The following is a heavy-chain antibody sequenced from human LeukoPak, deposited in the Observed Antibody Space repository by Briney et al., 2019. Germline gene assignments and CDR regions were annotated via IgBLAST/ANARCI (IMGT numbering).Heavy chain of an antibody. CDR1: GGSISNYY. J-gene: IGHJ4*02. CDR3: ASSYGSGSYYGGAFDY. V-gene: IGHV4-59*01. CDR2: IYYSGST. Sequence: SETLSLTCTVSGGSISNYYWSWIRQPPGKGLGWIGYIYYSGSTNYNPSLKSRVTISVDTSKNQFSLKLSSVTAADTAVYYCASSYGSGSYYGGAFDYWGQGTLVTVSS. D-gene: IGHD3-10*01.